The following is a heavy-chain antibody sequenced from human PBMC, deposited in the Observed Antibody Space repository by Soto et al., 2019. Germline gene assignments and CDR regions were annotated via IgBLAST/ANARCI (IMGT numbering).Heavy chain of an antibody. V-gene: IGHV1-46*03. CDR1: RYSFTKYY. J-gene: IGHJ4*02. CDR2: IDPSGGST. D-gene: IGHD5-12*01. Sequence: GASVNVSRKASRYSFTKYYIHWVRQAPGQGLEWMGFIDPSGGSTGYAQKFQGRVTMTRDTSTSTVHMELSSLRSEDTAMYYCVRDIVATIGAGGYWGQGTLVTVSS. CDR3: VRDIVATIGAGGY.